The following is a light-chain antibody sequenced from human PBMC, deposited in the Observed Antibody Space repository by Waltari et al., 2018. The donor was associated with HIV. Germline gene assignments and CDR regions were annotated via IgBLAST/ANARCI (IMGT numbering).Light chain of an antibody. V-gene: IGLV2-14*01. Sequence: QSALTQPASVSGSPGQSITISCTGTSSDFGGYNYVSWYQQHPGKAPKLMIYEVTYRPSGVSNRFSGSRSGNTASLTISGLQAEDEADYYCCSYTSSSTLIFGGGTKLTVL. J-gene: IGLJ2*01. CDR2: EVT. CDR3: CSYTSSSTLI. CDR1: SSDFGGYNY.